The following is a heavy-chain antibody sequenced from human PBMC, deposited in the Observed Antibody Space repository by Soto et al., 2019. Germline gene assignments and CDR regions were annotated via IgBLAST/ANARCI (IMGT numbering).Heavy chain of an antibody. J-gene: IGHJ6*02. Sequence: GGSLRLSCAASGFTLSSYSMNGVRQAPGKGLEWVSSISSSSSYIYYADSVKGRFTISRDNAKNSLYLQMNSLRAEDTAVYYCARDSKCTNGVCYHYYYYGMDVWGQGTTVAVSS. CDR3: ARDSKCTNGVCYHYYYYGMDV. CDR2: ISSSSSYI. CDR1: GFTLSSYS. D-gene: IGHD2-8*01. V-gene: IGHV3-21*01.